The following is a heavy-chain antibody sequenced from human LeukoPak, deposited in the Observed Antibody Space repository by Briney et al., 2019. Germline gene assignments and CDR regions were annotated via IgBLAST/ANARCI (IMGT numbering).Heavy chain of an antibody. CDR2: INSRGSDE. Sequence: AGGSLRLSCTAPGFTFRTYSMNWVRQAPGKGLEWVSSINSRGSDEYYADSVKGRFTISRDNAKNSLYLQMNSLRAEDTAVYYCAREGSMVPHQDLDSWGQGTLVTVSS. J-gene: IGHJ4*02. V-gene: IGHV3-21*01. D-gene: IGHD3-10*01. CDR1: GFTFRTYS. CDR3: AREGSMVPHQDLDS.